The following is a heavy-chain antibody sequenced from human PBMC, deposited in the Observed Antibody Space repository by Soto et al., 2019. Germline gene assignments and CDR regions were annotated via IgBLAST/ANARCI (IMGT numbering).Heavy chain of an antibody. D-gene: IGHD2-15*01. CDR3: APSTEYCSGGSCYHTDY. CDR2: IIPIFGTA. V-gene: IGHV1-69*06. J-gene: IGHJ4*02. CDR1: GGTFSSYA. Sequence: ASVKVSCKASGGTFSSYAISWVRQAPGQGLEWMGGIIPIFGTANYAQKFQGRVTITADKSTSTAYMELSSLRSEDTAVYYCAPSTEYCSGGSCYHTDYWGQGTLVTVSS.